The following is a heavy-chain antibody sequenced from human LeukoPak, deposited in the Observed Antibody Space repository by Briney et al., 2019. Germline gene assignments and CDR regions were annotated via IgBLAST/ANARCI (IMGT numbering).Heavy chain of an antibody. CDR3: AVMGSSFDY. CDR2: IWYDGSNK. CDR1: GFTFSSYG. V-gene: IGHV3-33*01. D-gene: IGHD6-6*01. J-gene: IGHJ4*02. Sequence: PGRSLRLSCAASGFTFSSYGMHWVRQAPGKGLEWVAVIWYDGSNKYYVDSVKGRFTISRDNSKNTLYLQMNSLRAEDTAVYYCAVMGSSFDYWGQGTLVTVSS.